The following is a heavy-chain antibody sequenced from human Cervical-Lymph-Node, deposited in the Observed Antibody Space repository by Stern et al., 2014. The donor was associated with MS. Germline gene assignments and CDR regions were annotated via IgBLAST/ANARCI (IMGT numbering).Heavy chain of an antibody. D-gene: IGHD2-21*01. Sequence: QVQLMQSGPEVKKPGASVRGSCKASGYTFTSHYMHWVRQAPGQGLEWMGLINPSTGSSIYAQRFQGRVAMTRDTSSTTVYLELSSLTSEETALYYCARDVARKYYFDSWGQGTLVTVSS. V-gene: IGHV1-46*01. CDR3: ARDVARKYYFDS. CDR2: INPSTGSS. J-gene: IGHJ4*02. CDR1: GYTFTSHY.